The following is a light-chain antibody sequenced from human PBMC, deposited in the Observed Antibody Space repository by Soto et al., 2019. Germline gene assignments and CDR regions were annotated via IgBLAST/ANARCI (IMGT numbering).Light chain of an antibody. CDR2: GAS. CDR1: QSVSSY. J-gene: IGKJ5*01. Sequence: EIVLTQSPATLSLSPGERATLSCRASQSVSSYLAWYQQKPGQAPRLLIYGASSRATGIPDRFSGSGSGTDFTLPISRLEPEDFAVDYCQQYGSSPITFGQGTRLEIK. V-gene: IGKV3-20*01. CDR3: QQYGSSPIT.